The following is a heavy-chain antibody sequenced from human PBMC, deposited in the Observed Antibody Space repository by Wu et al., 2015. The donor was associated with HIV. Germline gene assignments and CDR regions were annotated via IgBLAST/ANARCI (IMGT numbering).Heavy chain of an antibody. CDR3: ARENYYDSSAYYERNWFDP. D-gene: IGHD3-22*01. CDR1: GYTFTGYY. V-gene: IGHV1-2*02. J-gene: IGHJ5*02. Sequence: QVQLVQSGAEVKKPGASVKVSCKASGYTFTGYYMHWVRQAPGQGLEWMGWINPNSGGTNYAQKFQGRVTMTRDTSISTAYMELSRLRSDDTAVYYCARENYYDSSAYYERNWFDPVGPGNPGHRLL. CDR2: INPNSGGT.